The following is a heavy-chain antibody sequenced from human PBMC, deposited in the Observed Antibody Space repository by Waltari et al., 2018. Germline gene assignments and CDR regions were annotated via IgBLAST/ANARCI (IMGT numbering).Heavy chain of an antibody. V-gene: IGHV4-34*02. Sequence: QVQLQQWGAGLLKPSETLSLTCDVSGGSLMGYHWTWIRHPPGKGLEWIGEINDSGRTTYNPSPERRVTVSIDTANNQFSLRVRSVTAADTAVYYCARVFGYYYYYMDVWGKGTTVTISS. J-gene: IGHJ6*03. CDR2: INDSGRT. CDR1: GGSLMGYH. CDR3: ARVFGYYYYYMDV. D-gene: IGHD3-3*01.